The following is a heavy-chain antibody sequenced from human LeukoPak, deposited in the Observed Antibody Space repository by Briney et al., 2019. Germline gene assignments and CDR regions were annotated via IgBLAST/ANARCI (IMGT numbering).Heavy chain of an antibody. Sequence: GSLRLSCAASGFIVSSNYMTWVRQAPGGGLEWVSVIHNDGSTYYTDSVKGRFTISRDNSKNTLYLQMNSLRVEDTAVYYCAALARDYWGQGTLVTVSS. J-gene: IGHJ4*02. CDR3: AALARDY. V-gene: IGHV3-53*01. D-gene: IGHD3-3*02. CDR1: GFIVSSNY. CDR2: IHNDGST.